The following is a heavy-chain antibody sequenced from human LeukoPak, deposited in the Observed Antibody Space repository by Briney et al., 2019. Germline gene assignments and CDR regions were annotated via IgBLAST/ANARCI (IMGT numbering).Heavy chain of an antibody. Sequence: SETLSLTCTVSGGSIRNYYWSWIRQPPGKGLEWIGYIYYSGSTNYNPSLKSRVTISVDTSKNQFSLKLSSVTAADTAVYYCARGGGSSLTYYYYYMDVWGKGTTVTVSS. CDR3: ARGGGSSLTYYYYYMDV. D-gene: IGHD6-6*01. J-gene: IGHJ6*03. CDR2: IYYSGST. CDR1: GGSIRNYY. V-gene: IGHV4-59*01.